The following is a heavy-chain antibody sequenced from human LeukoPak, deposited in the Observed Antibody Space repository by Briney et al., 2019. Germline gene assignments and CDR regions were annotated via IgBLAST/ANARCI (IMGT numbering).Heavy chain of an antibody. J-gene: IGHJ4*02. CDR3: AGDFSGDYYDSSGYYDFGIDY. D-gene: IGHD3-22*01. CDR1: AFTFSSYS. Sequence: GGSLRLSCAASAFTFSSYSMNWVRQAPGKGLEWVSSISSSSSYIYYADSVKGRFTISRDNAKYSLYVQMYSLRAQDTAVYYCAGDFSGDYYDSSGYYDFGIDYWGQGTLVTVSS. CDR2: ISSSSSYI. V-gene: IGHV3-21*01.